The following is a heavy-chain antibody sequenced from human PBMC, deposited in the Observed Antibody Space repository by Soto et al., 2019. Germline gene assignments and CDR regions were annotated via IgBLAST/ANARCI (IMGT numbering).Heavy chain of an antibody. V-gene: IGHV3-74*01. J-gene: IGHJ4*02. CDR1: GFTFSNHR. CDR3: AISQDRGGRTTFIY. Sequence: GGSLRLSCAASGFTFSNHRMHWVRQASGKGLVWVSLISSDGRTTNYADSVRGRFTISRDNAKNTVFLQMNSLGAEDTALYYCAISQDRGGRTTFIYWGQGTQVTVSS. CDR2: ISSDGRTT. D-gene: IGHD3-16*01.